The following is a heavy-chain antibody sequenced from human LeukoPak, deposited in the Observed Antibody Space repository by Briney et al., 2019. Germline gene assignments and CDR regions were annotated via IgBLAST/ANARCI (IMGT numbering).Heavy chain of an antibody. V-gene: IGHV4-34*01. CDR2: INHTGST. CDR3: ARGGGEAVAGPGDAYYFDY. CDR1: GGSVSGYY. D-gene: IGHD6-19*01. J-gene: IGHJ4*02. Sequence: ETLSLTCAVNGGSVSGYYWSWIPHPPGQGLAWEGQINHTGSTTSYNPSLKSRVTTSVDTSKNQFSLGLSSVTAADTAVYYCARGGGEAVAGPGDAYYFDYWGQGPLVTVSS.